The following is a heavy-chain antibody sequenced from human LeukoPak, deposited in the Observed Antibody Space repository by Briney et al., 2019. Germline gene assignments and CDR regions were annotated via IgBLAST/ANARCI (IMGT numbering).Heavy chain of an antibody. Sequence: ASVKVSCKASGYTFTSYAMHWVRQAPGQRLEWMGWINAGNGNTKYSQKFQGRVTITRDTSASTAHMELSSLRSEDTAVYYCARESWGGYSSGWYGYWGQGTLVTVSS. CDR2: INAGNGNT. D-gene: IGHD6-19*01. V-gene: IGHV1-3*01. J-gene: IGHJ4*02. CDR1: GYTFTSYA. CDR3: ARESWGGYSSGWYGY.